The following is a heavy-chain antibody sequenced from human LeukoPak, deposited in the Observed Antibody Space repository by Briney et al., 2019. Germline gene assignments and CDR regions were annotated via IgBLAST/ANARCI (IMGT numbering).Heavy chain of an antibody. CDR1: GFTFRSYS. Sequence: GGSLRLSCAASGFTFRSYSMSWVRQAPGKGLEWVSAITAGDDTYYAASVKGRFTISRDNSKNTLYLQMDSLRVEDTAVYYCAKDPPDYGFGFRGQGTLVTVSS. CDR3: AKDPPDYGFGF. J-gene: IGHJ4*02. CDR2: ITAGDDT. D-gene: IGHD4-17*01. V-gene: IGHV3-23*01.